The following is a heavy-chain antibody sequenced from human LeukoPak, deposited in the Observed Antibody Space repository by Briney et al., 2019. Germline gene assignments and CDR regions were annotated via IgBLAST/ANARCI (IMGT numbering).Heavy chain of an antibody. CDR3: ARDIRTSYDSSGPEGY. J-gene: IGHJ4*02. CDR1: GFTFSDYY. Sequence: GGSLRLSCAASGFTFSDYYMSWIRQAPGKGLEWVSYISSSGSTIYYADSVKGRFTISRDNAKNSLYLQMNSLRAEDTAVYYCARDIRTSYDSSGPEGYWGQGTLVTVSS. D-gene: IGHD3-22*01. CDR2: ISSSGSTI. V-gene: IGHV3-11*01.